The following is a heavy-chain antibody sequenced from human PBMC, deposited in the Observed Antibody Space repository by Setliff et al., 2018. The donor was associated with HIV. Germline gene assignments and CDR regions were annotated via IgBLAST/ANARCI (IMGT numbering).Heavy chain of an antibody. J-gene: IGHJ4*02. V-gene: IGHV1-69*10. CDR1: GGTFSSYA. Sequence: SVKVSCKASGGTFSSYAISWVRQAPGQGLEWMGGIIPILGIANYAQKFQGRVTITADKSTSTAYMELSRLRSDDTAVYYCARDYYDSSGYIFFPGLPDYWGQGTLVT. CDR3: ARDYYDSSGYIFFPGLPDY. CDR2: IIPILGIA. D-gene: IGHD3-22*01.